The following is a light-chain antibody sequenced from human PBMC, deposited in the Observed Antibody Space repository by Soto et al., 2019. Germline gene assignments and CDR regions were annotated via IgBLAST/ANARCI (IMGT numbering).Light chain of an antibody. Sequence: EVVLTQSPVTLSLSPGERATLSCRASQSVSSSYLAWDQQKPGQAPRLLIYGASSMATGIPDRFSGSGSGTDFTLTISRLEPEDFAVYYCQQYGSSPPWTFGQGTKVDIK. CDR1: QSVSSSY. V-gene: IGKV3-20*01. CDR3: QQYGSSPPWT. CDR2: GAS. J-gene: IGKJ1*01.